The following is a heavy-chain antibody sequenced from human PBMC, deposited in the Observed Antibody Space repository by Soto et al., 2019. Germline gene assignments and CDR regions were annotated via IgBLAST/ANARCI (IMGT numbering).Heavy chain of an antibody. CDR3: SRVGEDYSDPSDN. CDR2: LYSEDTT. V-gene: IGHV3-66*01. Sequence: EVQLVESGGGLVQPGGSRRLYCAASGLTVSSNYMSWVRQAPGKGLEWESVLYSEDTTYYTDSEKGRVTTSRDNSKNTMYLQMNSLPVEDTAVYYCSRVGEDYSDPSDNWGQGTLVTVSS. CDR1: GLTVSSNY. J-gene: IGHJ4*02. D-gene: IGHD4-17*01.